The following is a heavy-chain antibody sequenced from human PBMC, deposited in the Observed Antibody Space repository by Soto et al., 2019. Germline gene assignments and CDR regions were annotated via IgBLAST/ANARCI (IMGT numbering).Heavy chain of an antibody. D-gene: IGHD3-9*01. J-gene: IGHJ6*02. CDR1: GYTFNNYY. CDR2: INPITGDT. CDR3: GRDLIYNVLTGLYYYLGIDV. Sequence: ASVKVSCKASGYTFNNYYIHWVRQAPGRGLEWIGWINPITGDTTYAQKFQGRVTVTTDSSIETAYMELTSLRSDDRAVLYCGRDLIYNVLTGLYYYLGIDVWGQGTTVTVCS. V-gene: IGHV1-2*02.